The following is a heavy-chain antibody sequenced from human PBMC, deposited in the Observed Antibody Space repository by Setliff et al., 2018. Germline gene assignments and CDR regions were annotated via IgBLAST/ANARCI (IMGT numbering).Heavy chain of an antibody. CDR1: GYTFTSYA. V-gene: IGHV1-3*01. J-gene: IGHJ4*03. CDR2: INAGNGNT. CDR3: ARTFRPSSLLYYDILTGYLTGEPLDY. Sequence: ASVKVSCKASGYTFTSYAMHWVRQAPGQRLEWMGWINAGNGNTKYSQKFQGRVTITRDTSASTAYMELSSLRSEDTAVYYCARTFRPSSLLYYDILTGYLTGEPLDYWGQGTMVTVSS. D-gene: IGHD3-9*01.